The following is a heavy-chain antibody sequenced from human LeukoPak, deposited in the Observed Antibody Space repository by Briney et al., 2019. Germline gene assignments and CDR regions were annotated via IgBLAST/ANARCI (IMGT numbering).Heavy chain of an antibody. CDR1: GFSFGDYV. Sequence: GGSLRLSCAASGFSFGDYVMSWVRQAPGKGLEWVVLIRSTGFGASTQYAASVKGRSTISRDDSKSIAYLQMNSLKVEDTGVYYCSRGDLDPYWGRGTLVTVSS. D-gene: IGHD3/OR15-3a*01. CDR2: IRSTGFGAST. V-gene: IGHV3-49*04. J-gene: IGHJ4*02. CDR3: SRGDLDPY.